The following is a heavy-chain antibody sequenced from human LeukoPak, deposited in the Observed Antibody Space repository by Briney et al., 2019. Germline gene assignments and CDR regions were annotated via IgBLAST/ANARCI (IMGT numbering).Heavy chain of an antibody. CDR2: IYYSGST. D-gene: IGHD1-14*01. CDR3: ARASPGVITDI. J-gene: IGHJ3*02. CDR1: GGSISSSSYY. Sequence: SSETLSLTCTVSGGSISSSSYYWGWIRQPPGKGLEWIGSIYYSGSTYYNPSLKSRVTISVDTSKNQFSLKLSSVTAADTAVYYYARASPGVITDIWGQGTMVTVSS. V-gene: IGHV4-39*07.